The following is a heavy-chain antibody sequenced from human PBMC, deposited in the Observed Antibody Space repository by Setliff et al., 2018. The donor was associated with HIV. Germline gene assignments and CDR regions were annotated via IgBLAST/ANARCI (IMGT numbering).Heavy chain of an antibody. Sequence: SVKVSCKASRFTFTSAAVQWVRQARGQRPEWIGWIVVGSGNTKYAQRFQERVTITRYMSTRTAYMELSSLRSEDTAVYYCAVDLGDYYYDTTDYYYGGGLGYWGQGTLVTVSS. CDR3: AVDLGDYYYDTTDYYYGGGLGY. V-gene: IGHV1-58*01. D-gene: IGHD3-22*01. J-gene: IGHJ4*02. CDR1: RFTFTSAA. CDR2: IVVGSGNT.